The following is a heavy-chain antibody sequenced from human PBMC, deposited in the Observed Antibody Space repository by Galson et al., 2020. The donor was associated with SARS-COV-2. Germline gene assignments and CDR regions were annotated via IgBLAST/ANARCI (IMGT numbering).Heavy chain of an antibody. CDR3: ARDSSSPPYYYYGMDV. CDR2: IYYSGST. Sequence: SETLSLTCTVSGGSISSSSYYWGWIRQPPGKGLEWIGSIYYSGSTYYNPSLKSRVTISVDTSKNQFSLKLSSVTAADTAVYYCARDSSSPPYYYYGMDVWGQGTTVTVSS. J-gene: IGHJ6*02. V-gene: IGHV4-39*02. D-gene: IGHD6-13*01. CDR1: GGSISSSSYY.